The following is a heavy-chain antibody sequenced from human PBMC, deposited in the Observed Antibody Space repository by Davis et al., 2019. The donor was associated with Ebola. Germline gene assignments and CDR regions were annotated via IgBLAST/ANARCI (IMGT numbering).Heavy chain of an antibody. D-gene: IGHD3-10*01. J-gene: IGHJ3*02. CDR1: GYTFTGYY. V-gene: IGHV1-2*02. CDR3: ARTHLWFGDIRRDAFDI. CDR2: INPNSGGT. Sequence: ASVKVSCKASGYTFTGYYMHWVRQAPGQGLEWMGWINPNSGGTNYAQKFQGRVTMTRDTSISTAYMELSRLRSDDTAVYYCARTHLWFGDIRRDAFDIWGQGTMVTVSS.